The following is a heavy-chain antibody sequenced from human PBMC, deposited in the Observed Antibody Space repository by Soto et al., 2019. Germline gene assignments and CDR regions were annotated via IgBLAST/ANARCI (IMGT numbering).Heavy chain of an antibody. CDR3: ARDRIHSSAWYIYFDY. CDR1: GFTFSSYG. J-gene: IGHJ4*02. D-gene: IGHD6-19*01. V-gene: IGHV3-33*01. Sequence: GGSLRLSCGASGFTFSSYGMHWVRQAPGKGLEWVAVIWYDGSNKYYADSVKGRFTISRDNSKNTLYLQMNSLRAEDTAVYYCARDRIHSSAWYIYFDYWGQGTLVTVSS. CDR2: IWYDGSNK.